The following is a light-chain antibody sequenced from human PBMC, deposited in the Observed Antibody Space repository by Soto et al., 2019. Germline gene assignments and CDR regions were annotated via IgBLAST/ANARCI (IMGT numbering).Light chain of an antibody. CDR1: NSDVGKFDY. CDR2: AVT. Sequence: QSVLTQPASVSASPGQSITISCTGTNSDVGKFDYVSWYQHHPGKAPKLVISAVTRRSSGVSDRFSGSKSGNTATLTISGLQAEDEADYYCASYTDITTQVFGGGTKLTVL. V-gene: IGLV2-14*01. J-gene: IGLJ3*02. CDR3: ASYTDITTQV.